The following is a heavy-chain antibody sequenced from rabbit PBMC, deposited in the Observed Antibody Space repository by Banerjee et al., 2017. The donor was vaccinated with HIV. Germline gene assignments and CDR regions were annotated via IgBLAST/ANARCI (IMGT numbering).Heavy chain of an antibody. CDR3: ARGLVAGVLDL. CDR1: GFSFSSNYY. V-gene: IGHV1S40*01. CDR2: IYNGDGSTYYT. Sequence: QSLEESGGDLVKPGASLTLSCTASGFSFSSNYYMCWVRQAPGKGLEWIASIYNGDGSTYYTYYASWVNGRFTISLDNAQNTVFLQMTSLTAADTATYFCARGLVAGVLDLWGQGTLVTVS. J-gene: IGHJ6*01. D-gene: IGHD3-3*01.